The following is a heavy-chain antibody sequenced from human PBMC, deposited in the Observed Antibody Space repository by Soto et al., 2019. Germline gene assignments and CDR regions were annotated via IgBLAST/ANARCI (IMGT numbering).Heavy chain of an antibody. CDR3: ARVPGP. V-gene: IGHV4-61*01. CDR2: FYYSGST. CDR1: GGSVSGGSYF. J-gene: IGHJ5*02. Sequence: SETLSLTCTVSGGSVSGGSYFWSWVRQPPGKGLEWIGYFYYSGSTKYNPSLKSRVTILEDTSKNQFSLKLNSVTAADTAVYYCARVPGPWGQGTPVTVSS.